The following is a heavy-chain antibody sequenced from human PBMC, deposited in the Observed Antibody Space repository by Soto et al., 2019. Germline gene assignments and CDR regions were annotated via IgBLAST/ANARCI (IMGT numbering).Heavy chain of an antibody. CDR3: ARDTSNYFDP. CDR2: ISTYNGNT. J-gene: IGHJ4*02. Sequence: ASLKVAWKSAGYTYNAYYSGWRRQAPGQGLEWIGWISTYNGNTNYVPKFQGRITMTTDTSTSTAYMELRSLRSDDTALYFCARDTSNYFDPWGQGTLVTVSS. D-gene: IGHD2-2*01. V-gene: IGHV1-18*01. CDR1: GYTYNAYY.